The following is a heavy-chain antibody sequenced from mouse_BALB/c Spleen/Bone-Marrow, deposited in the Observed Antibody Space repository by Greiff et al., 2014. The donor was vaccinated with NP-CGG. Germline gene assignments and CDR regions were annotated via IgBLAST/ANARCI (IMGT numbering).Heavy chain of an antibody. V-gene: IGHV1-4*01. Sequence: QVQLQHSGAELAKPGASVKMSCKASGYTFTSYRMHWVKQRPGQGLEWIGYINPSTGYTEYNQKFKDKATLTADKSSSTAYMQLSSLTSEDSAVYYCARSYYDGSSFAYWGQGTLVTVSA. D-gene: IGHD1-1*01. CDR2: INPSTGYT. J-gene: IGHJ3*01. CDR3: ARSYYDGSSFAY. CDR1: GYTFTSYR.